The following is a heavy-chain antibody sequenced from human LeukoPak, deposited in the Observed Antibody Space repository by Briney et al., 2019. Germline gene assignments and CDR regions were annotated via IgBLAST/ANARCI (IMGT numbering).Heavy chain of an antibody. Sequence: SETLSLTCTVSGGSIRSSYYYWGWIRQPPGRGLEWIGSIYHSGSTNYNPSLKSRVTISVDKSKNQFSLKLSSVTAADTAVYYCASPYDSSGYYYAFDIWGQGTMVTVSS. CDR3: ASPYDSSGYYYAFDI. V-gene: IGHV4-39*07. CDR2: IYHSGST. CDR1: GGSIRSSYYY. J-gene: IGHJ3*02. D-gene: IGHD3-22*01.